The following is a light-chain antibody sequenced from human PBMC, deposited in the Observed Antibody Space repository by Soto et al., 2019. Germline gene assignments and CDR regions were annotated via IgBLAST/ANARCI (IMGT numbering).Light chain of an antibody. V-gene: IGKV1-5*01. CDR3: QQYSRYSYR. Sequence: DIPMTQSPPTLSASVGDRVTITCRASQTINHWLAWYQQKPGKAPNLLIYDASSLQTGVPSRFSGSGSGTEFTLTISSLQPDDFATYYCQQYSRYSYRFGPGTKLEI. CDR1: QTINHW. CDR2: DAS. J-gene: IGKJ2*03.